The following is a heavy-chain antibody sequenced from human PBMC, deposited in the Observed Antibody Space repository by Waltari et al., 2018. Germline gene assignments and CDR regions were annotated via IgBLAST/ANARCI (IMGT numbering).Heavy chain of an antibody. CDR1: GGSISSYY. Sequence: QVQLQESGPGLVKPSETLSLTCTVSGGSISSYYWSWIRPPPGKGLEWIGYIYYSGSTNYNPSLKSRVTISVDTSKNQFSLKLSSVTAADTAVYYCARVGDNSSGWYGVGYWGQGTLVTVSS. CDR2: IYYSGST. CDR3: ARVGDNSSGWYGVGY. D-gene: IGHD6-19*01. V-gene: IGHV4-59*01. J-gene: IGHJ4*02.